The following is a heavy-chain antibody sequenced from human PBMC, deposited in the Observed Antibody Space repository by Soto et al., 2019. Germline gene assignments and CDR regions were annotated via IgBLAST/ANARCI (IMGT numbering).Heavy chain of an antibody. CDR2: IYYSGST. CDR1: GGSISSGGHY. D-gene: IGHD3-3*02. J-gene: IGHJ5*02. CDR3: ARVSGWFDP. V-gene: IGHV4-61*08. Sequence: PSETLSLTCTVSGGSISSGGHYWSWIRQPPGKGLEWIGYIYYSGSTNYNPSLKSRVTISVDTSKNQFSLKLSSVTAADTAVYYCARVSGWFDPWGQGTLVTVSS.